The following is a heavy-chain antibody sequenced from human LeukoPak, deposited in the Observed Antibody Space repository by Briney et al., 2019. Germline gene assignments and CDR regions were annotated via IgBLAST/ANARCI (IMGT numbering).Heavy chain of an antibody. V-gene: IGHV3-11*01. CDR2: ISNSGSTI. Sequence: GGSLRLSCAASGFTFSDYYMSWIRQAPGKGLEWISYISNSGSTIYYADSVKGRFTISRDNAKNSLYLQMNSLRAEDTAVYYCAKASGYSYGKYFFDSWGQGALVTVSS. CDR3: AKASGYSYGKYFFDS. CDR1: GFTFSDYY. D-gene: IGHD5-18*01. J-gene: IGHJ4*02.